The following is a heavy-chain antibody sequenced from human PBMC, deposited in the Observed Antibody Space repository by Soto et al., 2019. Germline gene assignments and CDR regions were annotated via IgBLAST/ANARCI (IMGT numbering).Heavy chain of an antibody. CDR3: ATGPSSSKGYRMFDY. Sequence: SETLSLTCTVFGGSISGYYWSWMRQPPGKGLEWIGYSHDNGTTNYNPSLKSRVTISVDTSKNQFSLKLSSVTAADRAVYYCATGPSSSKGYRMFDYLGQGTLVTVSS. J-gene: IGHJ4*02. V-gene: IGHV4-4*08. CDR1: GGSISGYY. D-gene: IGHD6-13*01. CDR2: SHDNGTT.